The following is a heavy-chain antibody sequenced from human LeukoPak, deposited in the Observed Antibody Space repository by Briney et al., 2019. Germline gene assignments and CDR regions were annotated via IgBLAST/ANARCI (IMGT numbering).Heavy chain of an antibody. V-gene: IGHV3-21*01. Sequence: GGSLRLSFAASGFTFSRYSMNWVRQAPGKGLEWVSSISSASDYIYYADSVKGRFTISRDNAKNSLYLQMNSLRAEDAAVYHCARDFGVVLAAGSFDIWGQGTMVTVSS. CDR2: ISSASDYI. CDR3: ARDFGVVLAAGSFDI. D-gene: IGHD2-15*01. CDR1: GFTFSRYS. J-gene: IGHJ3*02.